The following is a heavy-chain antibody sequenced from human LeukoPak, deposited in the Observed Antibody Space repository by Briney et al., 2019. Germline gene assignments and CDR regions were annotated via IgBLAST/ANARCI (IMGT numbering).Heavy chain of an antibody. CDR2: INHSGST. D-gene: IGHD2-2*01. V-gene: IGHV4-34*01. Sequence: SETLSLTCAVYGGSFSGYYWSWIRQPPGKGLEWIGEINHSGSTNYNPSLKSRVTISVDTSKNQFSLKLSSVTAADTAVYYCAGGPRYQLPTKASIDIWGQGTMVTVSS. CDR3: AGGPRYQLPTKASIDI. J-gene: IGHJ3*02. CDR1: GGSFSGYY.